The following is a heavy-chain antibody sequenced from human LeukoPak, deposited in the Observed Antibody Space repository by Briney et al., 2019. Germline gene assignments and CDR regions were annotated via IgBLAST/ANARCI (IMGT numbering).Heavy chain of an antibody. V-gene: IGHV3-23*01. CDR2: ISGSGGST. Sequence: GGSLRLSCAASGFTFSNYAMSWVRQAPGKGLEWVSAISGSGGSTYYADSVRGRFTISRDNSKNTLSLQMNSLRAEDTAVCYCAKTLSGYYGSGSYDYWGQGTLVTVSS. CDR3: AKTLSGYYGSGSYDY. CDR1: GFTFSNYA. D-gene: IGHD3-10*01. J-gene: IGHJ4*02.